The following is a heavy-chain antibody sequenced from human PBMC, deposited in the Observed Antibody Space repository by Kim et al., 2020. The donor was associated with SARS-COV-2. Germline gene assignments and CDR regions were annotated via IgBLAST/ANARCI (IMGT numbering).Heavy chain of an antibody. D-gene: IGHD2-2*01. Sequence: GGSLRLSCAASGFTFSDYYMSWIRQAPGKGLEGVSYISSSGSTIYYADSVKGRFTISRDNAKNSLYLQMNSLRAEDTAVYYCARARGYCSSTSCYADYWGQGTLVTVSS. CDR3: ARARGYCSSTSCYADY. CDR1: GFTFSDYY. V-gene: IGHV3-11*01. CDR2: ISSSGSTI. J-gene: IGHJ4*02.